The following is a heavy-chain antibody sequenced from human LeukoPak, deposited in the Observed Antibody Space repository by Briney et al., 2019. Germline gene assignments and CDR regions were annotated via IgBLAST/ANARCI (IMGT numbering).Heavy chain of an antibody. CDR3: ARDHVTMVRGVNPDYYYYYMDV. Sequence: SETLSLTCAVYIDSFSNYHWNWIRQTPAKGMEWIGEVNESGGTNISPSLRSRVILSVDTSKNQFSLKLSSVTAADTAVYYCARDHVTMVRGVNPDYYYYYMDVWGKGTTVTISS. J-gene: IGHJ6*03. V-gene: IGHV4-34*01. CDR1: IDSFSNYH. D-gene: IGHD3-10*01. CDR2: VNESGGT.